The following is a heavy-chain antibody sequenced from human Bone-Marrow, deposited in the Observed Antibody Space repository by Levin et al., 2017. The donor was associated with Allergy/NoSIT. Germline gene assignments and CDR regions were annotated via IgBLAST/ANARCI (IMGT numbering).Heavy chain of an antibody. D-gene: IGHD1/OR15-1a*01. Sequence: PSGGSLRLSCTASGFTFSNYGMHWVRQAPGKGLEWVTVISYDGNNKYYADSVKGRFTISRDDFKNTLYLQMSSLRVEDTAVYFCAKDHEQLGDYGMDVWGQGTTVTVSS. J-gene: IGHJ6*02. V-gene: IGHV3-30*18. CDR1: GFTFSNYG. CDR3: AKDHEQLGDYGMDV. CDR2: ISYDGNNK.